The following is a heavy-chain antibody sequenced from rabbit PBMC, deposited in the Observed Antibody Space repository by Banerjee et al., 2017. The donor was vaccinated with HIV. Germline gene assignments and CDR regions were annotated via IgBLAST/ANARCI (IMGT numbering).Heavy chain of an antibody. J-gene: IGHJ4*01. CDR1: GFDFSSYY. Sequence: QLKESGGGLVQPGGSLKLSCKASGFDFSSYYMSWVRQAPGKGLEWIGYIDPVFGSTYYASWVNGRFTISSHNAQNTLYLQLNSLTAADTATYFCARGDYYYTYDTTYAIYFNLWGPGTLAPS. CDR3: ARGDYYYTYDTTYAIYFNL. D-gene: IGHD6-1*01. V-gene: IGHV1S7*01. CDR2: IDPVFGST.